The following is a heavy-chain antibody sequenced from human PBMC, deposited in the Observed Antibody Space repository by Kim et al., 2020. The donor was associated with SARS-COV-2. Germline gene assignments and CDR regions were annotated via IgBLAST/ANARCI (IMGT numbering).Heavy chain of an antibody. J-gene: IGHJ4*02. CDR2: INHSGST. CDR1: GGSFSGYY. Sequence: SETLSLTCAVYGGSFSGYYWSWIRQPPGKGLEWIGEINHSGSTNYNPSLKSRVTISVDTSKNQFSLKLSSVTAADTAVYYCARGLGGGSYYGGWLDYWGQGTLVTVSS. CDR3: ARGLGGGSYYGGWLDY. D-gene: IGHD1-26*01. V-gene: IGHV4-34*01.